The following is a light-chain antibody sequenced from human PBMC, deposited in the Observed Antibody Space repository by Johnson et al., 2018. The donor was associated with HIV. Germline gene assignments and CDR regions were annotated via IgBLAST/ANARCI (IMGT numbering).Light chain of an antibody. CDR2: ENN. J-gene: IGLJ1*01. V-gene: IGLV1-51*01. CDR3: GTWDPSLSAGEV. Sequence: QSVLTQPPSVSAAPGQKVTISCSGSSSNIGSNFVSWYQQLPGKAPKLLIYENNKRPSGIPDRFSGSKSGTSATLGITGLQTGDEADYYCGTWDPSLSAGEVFGTGTKVTVL. CDR1: SSNIGSNF.